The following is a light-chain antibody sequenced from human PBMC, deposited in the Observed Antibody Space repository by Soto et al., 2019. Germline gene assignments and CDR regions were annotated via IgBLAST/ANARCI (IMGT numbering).Light chain of an antibody. J-gene: IGKJ4*01. CDR3: QYYGSLLT. V-gene: IGKV3-20*01. CDR2: GAS. Sequence: EIVLTQSPGTLSLSPGERATLSCRASQSVTSSYLAWYQQKTGQAPRLLIYGASSRATGISDRFSGSGSGTDFTLTISSLEPEDFAVYSSQYYGSLLTFGGGTKVEIK. CDR1: QSVTSSY.